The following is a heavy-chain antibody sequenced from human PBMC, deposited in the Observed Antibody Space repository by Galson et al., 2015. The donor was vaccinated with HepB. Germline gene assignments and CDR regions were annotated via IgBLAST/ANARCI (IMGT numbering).Heavy chain of an antibody. J-gene: IGHJ4*02. D-gene: IGHD6-19*01. CDR3: ARYTVSGWYAPWD. Sequence: SLRLSCAASGFTFSSDGMHWVRQAPGKGLKWVAVIWPDGNKKYYLDSVKGRFTISRDNSESTVYLEMNSLRAEDTAVYYCARYTVSGWYAPWDWGQGTLVTVSS. CDR1: GFTFSSDG. CDR2: IWPDGNKK. V-gene: IGHV3-33*01.